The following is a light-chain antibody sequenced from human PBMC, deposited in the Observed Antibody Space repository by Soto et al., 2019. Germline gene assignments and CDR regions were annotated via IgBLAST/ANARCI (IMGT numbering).Light chain of an antibody. J-gene: IGKJ1*01. CDR3: QQYGSWT. CDR2: GAS. V-gene: IGKV3-20*01. Sequence: EIEMTQSPATLSVSPGERATLSCRASQSVSSSYLAWYQQKPGQAPRLLIYGASSRATGIPDRFSGSGSGTDFTLTISRLEPEDFAVYYCQQYGSWTFGQGTKVDI. CDR1: QSVSSSY.